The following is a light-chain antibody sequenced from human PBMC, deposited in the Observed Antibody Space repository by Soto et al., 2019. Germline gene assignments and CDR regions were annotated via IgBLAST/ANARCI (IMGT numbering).Light chain of an antibody. J-gene: IGLJ2*01. CDR1: SSDVGGYNY. CDR2: EVS. Sequence: QSALTQPPSASGSPGQSVTISCTGTSSDVGGYNYVSWYQQHPGKAPKLMIYEVSKRPSGIPDRLSGSKSGNTASLTVSGLQVEDEADYYCALYTGSDTFVLGGGTQLTVL. CDR3: ALYTGSDTFV. V-gene: IGLV2-8*01.